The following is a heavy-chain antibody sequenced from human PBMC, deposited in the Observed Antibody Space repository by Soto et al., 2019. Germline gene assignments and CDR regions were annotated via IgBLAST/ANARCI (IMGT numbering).Heavy chain of an antibody. CDR1: GFTFSSYG. V-gene: IGHV3-33*01. D-gene: IGHD1-1*01. CDR3: ARDYNWNDLHNWFDP. J-gene: IGHJ5*02. CDR2: IWYDGSNK. Sequence: GGSLRLSCAASGFTFSSYGIHWVRQAPGKGLEWVAVIWYDGSNKYYADSVKGRFTISRDNSKNTLYLQMNSLRAEDTAVYYWARDYNWNDLHNWFDPWGQGTLVTVSS.